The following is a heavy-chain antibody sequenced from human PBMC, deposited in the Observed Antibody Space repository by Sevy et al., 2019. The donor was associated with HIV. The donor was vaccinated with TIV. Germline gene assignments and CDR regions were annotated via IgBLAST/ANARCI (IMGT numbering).Heavy chain of an antibody. D-gene: IGHD3-10*01. CDR2: INQDGSKK. J-gene: IGHJ4*02. V-gene: IGHV3-7*01. Sequence: GGSLRLSCAASGFTFSTYWTTWVRQAPGKGLEWVANINQDGSKKNYVDSMKGRFTISRDNAKNSLYVQMNSLRAEDTAVYYCARVGIFEGSESHFRFIDYWGQGILVTVSS. CDR3: ARVGIFEGSESHFRFIDY. CDR1: GFTFSTYW.